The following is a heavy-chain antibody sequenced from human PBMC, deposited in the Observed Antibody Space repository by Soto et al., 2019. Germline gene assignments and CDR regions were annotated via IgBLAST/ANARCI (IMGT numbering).Heavy chain of an antibody. J-gene: IGHJ4*02. CDR2: IYYCGST. D-gene: IGHD3-10*01. Sequence: QVQLQESGPGLVKPSQTLSLTCTVSGGSISNAGYCWSWIRQHPGKGLEWIGFIYYCGSTYYNASLKPRVTISVDTSKNQFSLKLSSVTAADTAVYYCARYGSGSYYPTTFDYCGQGTLVTVSS. CDR3: ARYGSGSYYPTTFDY. CDR1: GGSISNAGYC. V-gene: IGHV4-31*03.